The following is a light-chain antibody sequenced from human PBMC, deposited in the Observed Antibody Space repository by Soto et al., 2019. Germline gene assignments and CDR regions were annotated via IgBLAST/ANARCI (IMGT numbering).Light chain of an antibody. Sequence: IPMTQSPSSLFASVGDRFTIDFRASQGIGNNLGWYQQRPGKAPKLLIYDASSLESGVPSRFSGRGSGTEFTLTISSLQPDDFATYYCQQYNSYWTFGQGTKVDNK. J-gene: IGKJ1*01. CDR2: DAS. V-gene: IGKV1-5*01. CDR3: QQYNSYWT. CDR1: QGIGNN.